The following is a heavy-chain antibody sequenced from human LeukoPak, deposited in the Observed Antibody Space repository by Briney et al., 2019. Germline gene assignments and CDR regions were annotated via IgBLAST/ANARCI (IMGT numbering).Heavy chain of an antibody. J-gene: IGHJ6*04. CDR1: GFTFSSYW. D-gene: IGHD3-16*01. Sequence: GGSLRLSCAASGFTFSSYWMSWVRQAPGKGLEWVANIKQDGSEKYYVDSVKGRFTISRDNAKNSLFLQMNSLRAEDTAMYFCAKSTRAVMAMMDVWGKGTTVTVSS. V-gene: IGHV3-7*01. CDR2: IKQDGSEK. CDR3: AKSTRAVMAMMDV.